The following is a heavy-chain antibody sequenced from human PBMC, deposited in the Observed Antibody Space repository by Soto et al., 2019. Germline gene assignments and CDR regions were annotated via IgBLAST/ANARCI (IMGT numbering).Heavy chain of an antibody. J-gene: IGHJ4*02. CDR2: INHSGST. CDR1: GGSFSGYY. CDR3: ARVGYSSSSGQDY. V-gene: IGHV4-34*01. D-gene: IGHD6-6*01. Sequence: SETLSLTCAVYGGSFSGYYWSWIRQPPGKGLEWIGEINHSGSTNYNPSLKSRVTISVDTSKNQFSLKLSSVTAADTAVYYCARVGYSSSSGQDYWGQGTLVTVSS.